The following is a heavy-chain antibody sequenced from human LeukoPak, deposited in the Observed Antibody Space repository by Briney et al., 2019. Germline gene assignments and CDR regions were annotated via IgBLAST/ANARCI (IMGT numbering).Heavy chain of an antibody. J-gene: IGHJ4*02. CDR2: INHSGST. CDR3: ARGVLRFSAYYFDY. V-gene: IGHV4-34*01. Sequence: SQTLSPTCVVYAPSLTGHYCRCIRPPPGKWLGWIGEINHSGSTNYNPSLKSRVTISVDTSKNQFSLKLSSVTAADTAVYYCARGVLRFSAYYFDYWGQGTLVTVSS. CDR1: APSLTGHY. D-gene: IGHD3-3*01.